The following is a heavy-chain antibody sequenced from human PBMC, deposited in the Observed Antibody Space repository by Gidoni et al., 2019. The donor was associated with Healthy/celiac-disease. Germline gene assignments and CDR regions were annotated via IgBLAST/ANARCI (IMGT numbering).Heavy chain of an antibody. J-gene: IGHJ4*02. CDR3: TRSNYYDSSGYSDY. V-gene: IGHV3-73*01. CDR1: GIPLCGSA. CDR2: IRSKDNSYAT. Sequence: EVQLVESGGGLVQPGGSLKLSCAASGIPLCGSAMHWVRQASGKGLEWVGRIRSKDNSYATSYAASVKGRFTISRDDSKNTAYLQMNSLKTEDTSVYYCTRSNYYDSSGYSDYWGQGTLVTVSS. D-gene: IGHD3-22*01.